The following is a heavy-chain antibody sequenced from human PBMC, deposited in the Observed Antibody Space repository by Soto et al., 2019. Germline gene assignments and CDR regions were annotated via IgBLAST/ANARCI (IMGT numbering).Heavy chain of an antibody. CDR3: ARIGSSGYFFDY. D-gene: IGHD3-22*01. CDR2: IYYSGST. Sequence: NPSETLSLTCTVSGGSISSGDYYWSWIRQPPGKGLEWIGYIYYSGSTYYNPSLKSRVTISVDTSKNQFSLKLSSVTAADTAVYYCARIGSSGYFFDYWGQGTLVTVSS. CDR1: GGSISSGDYY. V-gene: IGHV4-30-4*01. J-gene: IGHJ4*02.